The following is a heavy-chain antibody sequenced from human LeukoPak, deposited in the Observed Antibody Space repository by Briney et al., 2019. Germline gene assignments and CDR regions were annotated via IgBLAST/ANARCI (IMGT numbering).Heavy chain of an antibody. V-gene: IGHV1-8*01. D-gene: IGHD4-17*01. J-gene: IGHJ6*02. CDR3: ARLTVTTWRGGGYYYYGMDV. CDR2: MNPNRGNT. Sequence: RRASVKVSCKASGYTFTSYDINWVRQATGQGLEWMGWMNPNRGNTGYAQKFQGRVTMTRNTSISTAYMELTSLRSEDTAVYYCARLTVTTWRGGGYYYYGMDVWGQGTTVTVSS. CDR1: GYTFTSYD.